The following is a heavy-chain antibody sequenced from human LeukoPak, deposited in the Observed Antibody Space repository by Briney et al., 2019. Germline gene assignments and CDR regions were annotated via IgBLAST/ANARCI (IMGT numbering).Heavy chain of an antibody. V-gene: IGHV4-4*02. D-gene: IGHD1-14*01. CDR2: IHRSGSP. J-gene: IGHJ4*02. CDR1: LXSTTSSF. CDR3: AREILGGFNPGAY. Sequence: SETLSLTCTVSLXSTTSSFGSWVRHPPGKGLEWIGEIHRSGSPNYNPSLQSRVTISIDRSRNQIALELSSVTAADTAVYYCAREILGGFNPGAYWGQGTLVTVSS.